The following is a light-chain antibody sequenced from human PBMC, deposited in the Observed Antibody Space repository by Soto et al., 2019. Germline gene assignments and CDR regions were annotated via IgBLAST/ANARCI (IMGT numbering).Light chain of an antibody. V-gene: IGLV2-8*01. J-gene: IGLJ3*02. CDR3: TSYVGNDIWV. Sequence: QSALTQPPSASGSHGQSVTISCTGTGSDVGAYKYVSWYQQYPGKAPKLMIYEVTKRPSGVPDRFSGSKSGNTASLTVSGLQAEDEADYYCTSYVGNDIWVFGGGTKLTVL. CDR2: EVT. CDR1: GSDVGAYKY.